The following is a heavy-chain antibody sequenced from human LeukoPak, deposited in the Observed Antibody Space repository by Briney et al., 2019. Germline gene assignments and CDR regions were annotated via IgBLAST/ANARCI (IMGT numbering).Heavy chain of an antibody. J-gene: IGHJ4*02. Sequence: GGSLRLSCAASGFTFSDCYMSWICQAPGKGLEWVSYISGGSTTIYYPNSVKGRFTISRDNAKNLVYLQMNSLRVEDTAIYYCARGNSEFGYWGQGTLVTVSS. CDR1: GFTFSDCY. V-gene: IGHV3-11*04. D-gene: IGHD3-10*01. CDR3: ARGNSEFGY. CDR2: ISGGSTTI.